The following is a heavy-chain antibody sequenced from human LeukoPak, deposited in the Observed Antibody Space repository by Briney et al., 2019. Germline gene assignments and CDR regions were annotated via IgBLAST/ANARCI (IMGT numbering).Heavy chain of an antibody. J-gene: IGHJ6*03. CDR1: RYTFTGYY. V-gene: IGHV1-2*02. D-gene: IGHD6-13*01. CDR3: ARDRGGSSWEYYYYYYYMDV. CDR2: INPNSGGT. Sequence: GASVKVSCKASRYTFTGYYMHWVRQAPGQGLEWMGWINPNSGGTNYAQKFQGRVTMTRDTSISTAYMELSRLRSDDTAVYYCARDRGGSSWEYYYYYYYMDVWGKGTTVTISS.